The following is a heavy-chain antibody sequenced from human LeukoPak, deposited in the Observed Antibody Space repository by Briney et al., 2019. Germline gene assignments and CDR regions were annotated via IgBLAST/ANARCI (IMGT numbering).Heavy chain of an antibody. CDR3: ARGRSNYYGMDV. D-gene: IGHD1-26*01. CDR1: GGSISSYY. V-gene: IGHV4-59*01. J-gene: IGHJ6*02. Sequence: SETLSLTCTVSGGSISSYYWSWIRRPPGKGLEWIGYIYYNGNTNYSPSLKSRVTMSVDTSKNLFSLKVSSVTAADTAVYYCARGRSNYYGMDVWGQGTTVTVSS. CDR2: IYYNGNT.